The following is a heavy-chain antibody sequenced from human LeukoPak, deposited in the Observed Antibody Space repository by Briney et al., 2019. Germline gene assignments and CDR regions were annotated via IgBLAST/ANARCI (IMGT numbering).Heavy chain of an antibody. CDR1: GFTFSSHG. J-gene: IGHJ4*02. Sequence: GGSLRLSCAASGFTFSSHGMHWVRQAPGKGLEWVAVIWYDGSNKYYADSVKGRFTISRDDSKNTLYPQMNSLRVEDTAVYYCARAVRGVGSDYWGQGTLVTVSS. CDR2: IWYDGSNK. CDR3: ARAVRGVGSDY. V-gene: IGHV3-33*01. D-gene: IGHD3-10*01.